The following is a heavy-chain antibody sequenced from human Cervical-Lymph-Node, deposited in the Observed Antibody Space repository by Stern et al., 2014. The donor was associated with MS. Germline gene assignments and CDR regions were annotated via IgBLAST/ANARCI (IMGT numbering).Heavy chain of an antibody. CDR1: GYTFTNNW. CDR3: ARPPPRRKWDDPNYGMDV. CDR2: IYPDDSDI. V-gene: IGHV5-51*03. D-gene: IGHD1-1*01. Sequence: VQLVESGAEVKKPGESLKISCKGSGYTFTNNWIAWGRQMPGKGLEWMGIIYPDDSDIRYSPSLQGQVTISADKSLNTASLPCSSLKAADSAVYYCARPPPRRKWDDPNYGMDVWGQGTTVTVSS. J-gene: IGHJ6*02.